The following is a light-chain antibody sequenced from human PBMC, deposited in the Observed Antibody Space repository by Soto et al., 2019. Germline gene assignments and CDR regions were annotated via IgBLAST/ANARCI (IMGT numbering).Light chain of an antibody. J-gene: IGKJ1*01. V-gene: IGKV4-1*01. CDR1: QSLLYSSNNKNY. CDR3: QQYYSPPWT. CDR2: CAS. Sequence: DIVMTQSPDSLAVSLGERATINCKSSQSLLYSSNNKNYLGWYQRKPGQPPKLLIHCASIRESGVPDRFSGSGSGADFTLTISSLQAEDVAVYYCQQYYSPPWTFGQGTKVEVK.